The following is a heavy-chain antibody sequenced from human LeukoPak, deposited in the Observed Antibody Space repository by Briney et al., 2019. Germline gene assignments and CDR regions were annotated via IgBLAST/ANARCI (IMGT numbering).Heavy chain of an antibody. Sequence: PGRSLRLSCAASGFTFDDYAMHWVRQAPGKGLEWVSGISWNSGSIGYADSVKGRFTISRDNAKNSLYLQMNSLRAEDTALDYFXXXSVGATSLDYWGQGTLVTVSS. J-gene: IGHJ4*02. V-gene: IGHV3-9*01. CDR2: ISWNSGSI. CDR1: GFTFDDYA. CDR3: XXXSVGATSLDY. D-gene: IGHD1-26*01.